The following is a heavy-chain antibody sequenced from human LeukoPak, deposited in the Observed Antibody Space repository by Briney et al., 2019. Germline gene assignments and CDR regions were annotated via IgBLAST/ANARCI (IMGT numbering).Heavy chain of an antibody. V-gene: IGHV1-69*01. CDR3: ARSLVPAAIRGPFDY. CDR1: GGTFSSYA. D-gene: IGHD2-2*01. J-gene: IGHJ4*02. CDR2: IIPIFGTA. Sequence: GSSVKVSCKASGGTFSSYAISWVRQAPGQGLEWMGGIIPIFGTANYAQKFQGRVTITADESTSTAYMELSGLRSEDTAVYYCARSLVPAAIRGPFDYWGQGTLVTVSS.